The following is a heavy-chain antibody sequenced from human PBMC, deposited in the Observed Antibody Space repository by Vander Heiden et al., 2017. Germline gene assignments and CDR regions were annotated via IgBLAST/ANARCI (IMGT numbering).Heavy chain of an antibody. D-gene: IGHD3-22*01. J-gene: IGHJ3*02. CDR3: AKDAIPYYYDSSGPDAFDI. CDR2: ISGSGGST. V-gene: IGHV3-23*01. Sequence: EVELLESGGGLVQPGGSLRLSCSASGFTFSSYAMSWVRQAPGKGLEWVSAISGSGGSTYYADSVKGRFTISRDNSKNTLYLQMNSLRAEETAVYYCAKDAIPYYYDSSGPDAFDIWGQGTMVTVSS. CDR1: GFTFSSYA.